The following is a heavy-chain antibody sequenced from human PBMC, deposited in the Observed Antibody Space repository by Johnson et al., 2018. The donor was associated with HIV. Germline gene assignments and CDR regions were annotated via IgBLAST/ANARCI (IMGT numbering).Heavy chain of an antibody. Sequence: EVQLVESGGGVVQPGRSLRLSCAASGFTFSDHAMHWVRQAPGKGLEWVANIKQDGSEKYYVDSVKGLFTVSRDNAKNSLYLQMNSLKTEDTAVYYCTTDPWWNGYHAFDIWGQGTMVTVSS. J-gene: IGHJ3*02. CDR2: IKQDGSEK. V-gene: IGHV3-7*03. CDR3: TTDPWWNGYHAFDI. CDR1: GFTFSDHA. D-gene: IGHD1-1*01.